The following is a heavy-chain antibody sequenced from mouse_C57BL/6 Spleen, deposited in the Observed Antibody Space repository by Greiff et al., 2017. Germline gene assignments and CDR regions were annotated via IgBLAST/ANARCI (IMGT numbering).Heavy chain of an antibody. V-gene: IGHV1-72*01. Sequence: QVQLQQPGAELVKPGASVKLSCKASGYTFTSYWMHWVKQRPGRGLEWIGRIDPNSGGTKYNEKFKSKATLTVDKPSSTAYMQRSSLTSEDSAVYYGARSDYDGSSPYYFDDWGKGTTLTVS. CDR1: GYTFTSYW. CDR3: ARSDYDGSSPYYFDD. D-gene: IGHD1-1*01. CDR2: IDPNSGGT. J-gene: IGHJ2*01.